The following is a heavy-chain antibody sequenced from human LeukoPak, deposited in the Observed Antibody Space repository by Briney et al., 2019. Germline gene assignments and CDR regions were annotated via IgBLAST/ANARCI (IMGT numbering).Heavy chain of an antibody. CDR2: IRSKAYGGTT. CDR1: GFTFGDYA. Sequence: GGSLRLSCTASGFTFGDYAMSWVRQAPGKGLEWVGFIRSKAYGGTTEYAASVKGRFTNSRDDSKSIAYLQVNSLKTEDTAVYYCTRRTRSASGYSYWGQGTLVTVSS. V-gene: IGHV3-49*04. J-gene: IGHJ4*02. CDR3: TRRTRSASGYSY. D-gene: IGHD3-22*01.